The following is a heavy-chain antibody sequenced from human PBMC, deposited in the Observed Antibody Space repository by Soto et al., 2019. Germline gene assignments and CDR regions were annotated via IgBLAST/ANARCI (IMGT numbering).Heavy chain of an antibody. Sequence: GESLKISCKGSGYSFTSYWIGWVRQMPGKGLEWMGIIYPGDSDTRYSPSFQGQVTISADKSISTAYLQWSSLKASDTAMYYCARLKDTATYYYYGMGVWGQGTTVTVSS. CDR2: IYPGDSDT. CDR3: ARLKDTATYYYYGMGV. J-gene: IGHJ6*02. V-gene: IGHV5-51*01. CDR1: GYSFTSYW. D-gene: IGHD5-18*01.